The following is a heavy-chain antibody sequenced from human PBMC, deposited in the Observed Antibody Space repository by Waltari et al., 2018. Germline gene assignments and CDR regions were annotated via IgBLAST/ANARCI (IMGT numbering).Heavy chain of an antibody. Sequence: QVQLVQSGAEVKKPGASVKVSCKASGYTFTGYYMHWVRQAPGQGLEWMGLINPNSGGTNDAQKFQGRGTMTRDTYISTAYMELSRLRSDDTAVYYCARVYSGYELDYWGQGTLVTVSS. V-gene: IGHV1-2*06. J-gene: IGHJ4*02. D-gene: IGHD5-12*01. CDR3: ARVYSGYELDY. CDR2: INPNSGGT. CDR1: GYTFTGYY.